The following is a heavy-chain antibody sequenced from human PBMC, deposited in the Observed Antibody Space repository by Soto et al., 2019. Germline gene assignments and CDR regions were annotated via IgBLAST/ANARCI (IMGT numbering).Heavy chain of an antibody. Sequence: SETLSLTCTVSGGSISSYYWSWIRQPPGKGLEWIGYIYYSGSTNYNPSLKSRVTISADTSKNQFSLKLSSVTAADTAVYYCAEGTSPGAFDIWGQGTMVTVSS. CDR1: GGSISSYY. CDR3: AEGTSPGAFDI. CDR2: IYYSGST. J-gene: IGHJ3*02. V-gene: IGHV4-59*01. D-gene: IGHD3-10*01.